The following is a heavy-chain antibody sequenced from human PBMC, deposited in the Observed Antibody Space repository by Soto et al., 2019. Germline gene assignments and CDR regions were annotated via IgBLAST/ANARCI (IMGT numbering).Heavy chain of an antibody. CDR1: GFFFSSYT. V-gene: IGHV3-23*01. CDR3: AKARDQQWVRLPFDY. D-gene: IGHD6-19*01. J-gene: IGHJ4*02. CDR2: FSATSENT. Sequence: EVQLLESGGGLVQPGGSLRLSCVGSGFFFSSYTMTWVRQAPGKGLEWVSSFSATSENTYYADSVRGRFTISRDNSKNTLSLQMNRLTAEDTAMYYCAKARDQQWVRLPFDYWGQGILVIVSS.